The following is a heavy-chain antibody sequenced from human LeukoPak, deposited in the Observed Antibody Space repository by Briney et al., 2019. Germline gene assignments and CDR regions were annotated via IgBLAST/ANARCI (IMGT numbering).Heavy chain of an antibody. V-gene: IGHV4-59*01. J-gene: IGHJ6*02. CDR1: GGSMTNLY. D-gene: IGHD2/OR15-2a*01. Sequence: SETLSLTCSVSGGSMTNLYWTWIRQPPGKGLEWIGDIYDSGSTRYNTSLESRVTISVDTSRNQFSLKLSSVTAADTAVYYCAKGGSTNFYYGDVWGQGTTVTVSS. CDR2: IYDSGST. CDR3: AKGGSTNFYYGDV.